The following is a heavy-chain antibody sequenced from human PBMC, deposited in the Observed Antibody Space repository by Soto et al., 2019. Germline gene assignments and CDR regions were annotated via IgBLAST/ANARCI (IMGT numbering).Heavy chain of an antibody. J-gene: IGHJ6*02. V-gene: IGHV3-33*01. CDR2: IWYDGSNK. CDR1: GFTFSSYG. Sequence: GGSLRLSCAASGFTFSSYGMHWVRQAPGKGLEWVAVIWYDGSNKYYADSVKGRFTTSRDNAKNTLYLQMNSLRAEDTAVYYCARYSRSSAGYYFGMDVWGQGTTVTVSS. CDR3: ARYSRSSAGYYFGMDV. D-gene: IGHD6-6*01.